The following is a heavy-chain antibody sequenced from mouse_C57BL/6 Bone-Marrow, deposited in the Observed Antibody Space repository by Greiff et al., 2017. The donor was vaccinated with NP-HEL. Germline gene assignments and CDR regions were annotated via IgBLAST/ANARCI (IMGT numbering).Heavy chain of an antibody. J-gene: IGHJ3*01. CDR2: FHPYNDDT. Sequence: VQGVESGAELVKPGASVKMSCKASGYTFTTYPIEWMKQNHGKSLEWIGNFHPYNDDTTYNEKFKGKATLTVEKASSTVYLERSRLTSDDSAVYYCARRGSSGYGFAYWGQGTLVTVSA. V-gene: IGHV1-47*01. CDR3: ARRGSSGYGFAY. CDR1: GYTFTTYP. D-gene: IGHD3-2*02.